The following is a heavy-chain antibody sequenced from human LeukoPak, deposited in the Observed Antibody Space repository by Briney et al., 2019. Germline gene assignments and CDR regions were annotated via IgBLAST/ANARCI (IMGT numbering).Heavy chain of an antibody. CDR2: ISATGNTI. Sequence: PGGSPRLSCATSGFTFSSYEMNWVRQAPGKGLEWVSYISATGNTIYYADSVKGRFTISRDNAKNSLYLQMNSLRAEDTVVYYCARDSSGNFIPDYFDYWGQGTLVTVSS. V-gene: IGHV3-48*03. D-gene: IGHD3-10*01. CDR1: GFTFSSYE. J-gene: IGHJ4*02. CDR3: ARDSSGNFIPDYFDY.